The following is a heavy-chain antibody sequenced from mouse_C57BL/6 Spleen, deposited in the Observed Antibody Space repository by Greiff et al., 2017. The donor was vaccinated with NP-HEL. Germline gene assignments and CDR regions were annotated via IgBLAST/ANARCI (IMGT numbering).Heavy chain of an antibody. CDR2: IYPGSGST. D-gene: IGHD3-2*02. CDR1: GYTFTSYW. Sequence: QVQLQQPGAELVKPGASVKMSCKASGYTFTSYWITWVKQRPGQGLEWIGDIYPGSGSTNYNEKFKSKATLTVDTSSSTAYMQLSSLTSEDSAVYYCAREETAQATWAWFAYWGQGTLVTVSA. J-gene: IGHJ3*01. CDR3: AREETAQATWAWFAY. V-gene: IGHV1-55*01.